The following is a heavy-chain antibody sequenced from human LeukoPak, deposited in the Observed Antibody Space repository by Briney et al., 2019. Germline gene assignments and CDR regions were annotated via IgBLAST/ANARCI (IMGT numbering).Heavy chain of an antibody. CDR2: INHSGST. CDR3: ARVRSTSWFDP. D-gene: IGHD2/OR15-2a*01. CDR1: GGSFSGYY. J-gene: IGHJ5*02. V-gene: IGHV4-34*01. Sequence: PSETLSLTSAVYGGSFSGYYWSWIRQPPGTWLEWIGEINHSGSTNYNPSLKSRVTISVDTPKNQFSLKLSSVTAADTAVYYCARVRSTSWFDPWGQGTLVTVSS.